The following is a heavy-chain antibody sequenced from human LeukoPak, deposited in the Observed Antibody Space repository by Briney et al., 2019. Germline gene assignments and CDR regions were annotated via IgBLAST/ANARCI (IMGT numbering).Heavy chain of an antibody. J-gene: IGHJ6*03. D-gene: IGHD5-12*01. CDR1: GYTFTSYG. Sequence: GASVKVSCKASGYTFTSYGISWVRQAPGQGLEWMGWISAYNGNTNYAQKLQGRVTMTTDTSTSTAYMELSSLRSEDTAVYYCARDGTRGSSWTISYYYYMDVWGKGTTVTVSS. CDR3: ARDGTRGSSWTISYYYYMDV. V-gene: IGHV1-18*01. CDR2: ISAYNGNT.